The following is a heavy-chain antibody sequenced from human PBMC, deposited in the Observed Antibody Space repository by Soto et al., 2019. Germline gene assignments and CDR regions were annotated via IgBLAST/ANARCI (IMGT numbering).Heavy chain of an antibody. CDR3: AKDLEVRGPWAYYYYGMDV. V-gene: IGHV3-23*01. CDR2: ISGSGGST. Sequence: GGSLRLSCAASGFTFSSYAMSWVRQAPGKGLEWVSAISGSGGSTYYADSVKGRFTISRDNSKNTLYLQMNSLRAGDTAVYYCAKDLEVRGPWAYYYYGMDVWGQGTTVTVSS. CDR1: GFTFSSYA. J-gene: IGHJ6*02. D-gene: IGHD3-10*01.